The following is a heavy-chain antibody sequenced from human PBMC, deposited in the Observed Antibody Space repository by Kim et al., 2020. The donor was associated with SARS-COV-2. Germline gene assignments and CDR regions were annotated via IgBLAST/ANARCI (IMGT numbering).Heavy chain of an antibody. CDR2: IYYSGST. V-gene: IGHV4-59*01. Sequence: SETLSLTCTVSGGSISSYYWSWIRQPPGKGLEWIGYIYYSGSTNYNPSLKSRVTISVDTSKNQFSLKLSSVTAADTAVYYCAREQVVLDRLLSVTMAWFDPWGQGTLVTVSS. J-gene: IGHJ5*02. D-gene: IGHD2-21*01. CDR3: AREQVVLDRLLSVTMAWFDP. CDR1: GGSISSYY.